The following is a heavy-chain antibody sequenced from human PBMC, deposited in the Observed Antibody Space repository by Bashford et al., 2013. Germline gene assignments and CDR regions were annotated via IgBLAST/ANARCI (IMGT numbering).Heavy chain of an antibody. J-gene: IGHJ4*02. CDR2: ISYDGSET. Sequence: GGSLRLSCEASGFTFSNYKIHWVRQAPGKGLEWVAVISYDGSETNYADSVKGRFTVSRDNSMNTAYLEMDSLTAEDTALYYCGRDHNWVIGDYWGQGTLVTVSS. CDR1: GFTFSNYK. D-gene: IGHD1-20*01. V-gene: IGHV3-30-3*01. CDR3: GRDHNWVIGDY.